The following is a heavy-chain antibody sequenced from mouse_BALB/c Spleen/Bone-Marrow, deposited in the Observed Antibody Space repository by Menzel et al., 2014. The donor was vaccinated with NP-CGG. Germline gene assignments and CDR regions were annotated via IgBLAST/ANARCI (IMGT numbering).Heavy chain of an antibody. D-gene: IGHD2-4*01. J-gene: IGHJ3*01. V-gene: IGHV1-7*01. CDR3: VRDDYAY. CDR1: GYTFTSYW. CDR2: IYPSTGYT. Sequence: SGAELAKPGASVKMSCKASGYTFTSYWMHWVKRRPGQGLEWIGYIYPSTGYTEYNQKFKDKVTLTADKSSSTAYMQLSSLTSEDSAVYYCVRDDYAYWGQGTLVTVSA.